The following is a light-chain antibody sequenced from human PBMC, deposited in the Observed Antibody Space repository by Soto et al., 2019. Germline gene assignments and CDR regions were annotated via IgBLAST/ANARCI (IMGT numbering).Light chain of an antibody. J-gene: IGLJ1*01. CDR3: NSYAGSNNFYV. Sequence: QSVLTQPPSASGSPGQSVTISCTGTSXDVGGYNYVSWYQHHPGKAPKLIIFEVSQRPSGVPDRFSGSKSGNTASLTVSGLQAEDEADYYCNSYAGSNNFYVFGTGTKVTVL. V-gene: IGLV2-8*01. CDR1: SXDVGGYNY. CDR2: EVS.